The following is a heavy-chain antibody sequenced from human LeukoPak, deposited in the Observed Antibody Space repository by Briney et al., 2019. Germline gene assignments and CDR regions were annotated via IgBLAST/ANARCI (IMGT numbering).Heavy chain of an antibody. J-gene: IGHJ6*03. CDR3: ARDFTPPYCTNGVCYAKDNYYYYYYYMDV. V-gene: IGHV1-18*01. CDR2: ISAYNGKT. D-gene: IGHD2-8*01. Sequence: GASVKVSCKASGYTFTSYGISWVRQAPGQGLEWMGWISAYNGKTNYAQELQGRVTMTTDTTTSTAYMELRSLRSDDTAVYYCARDFTPPYCTNGVCYAKDNYYYYYYYMDVWGKGTTVTVSS. CDR1: GYTFTSYG.